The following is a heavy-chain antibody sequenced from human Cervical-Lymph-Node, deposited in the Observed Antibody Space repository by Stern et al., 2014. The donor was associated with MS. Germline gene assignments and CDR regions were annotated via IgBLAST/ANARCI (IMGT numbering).Heavy chain of an antibody. Sequence: VQLEESGAEVKKPGASVKVSCKASGYSFTAYYMHWVRQAPGQGLEWMGWIDPNSGGTKSAQNFQGRVPMTRDTSISTFYMELSGLTSDDTAVFYCARERHSMDVWGQGTTVTVSS. J-gene: IGHJ6*02. CDR3: ARERHSMDV. V-gene: IGHV1-2*02. CDR2: IDPNSGGT. CDR1: GYSFTAYY.